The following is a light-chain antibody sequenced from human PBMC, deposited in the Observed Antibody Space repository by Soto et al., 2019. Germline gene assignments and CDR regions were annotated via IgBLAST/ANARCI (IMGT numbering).Light chain of an antibody. CDR2: DAS. V-gene: IGKV1-5*01. CDR1: QSIDNW. J-gene: IGKJ5*01. CDR3: QQGYRTPT. Sequence: DIQMTHSPSFVSASLGDRVTITCRASQSIDNWLAWYQQQPGKAPKLLIYDASTLESGVPSRFSGSGSGTDYTLTISSLQPEDFATYYCQQGYRTPTFGQGTRL.